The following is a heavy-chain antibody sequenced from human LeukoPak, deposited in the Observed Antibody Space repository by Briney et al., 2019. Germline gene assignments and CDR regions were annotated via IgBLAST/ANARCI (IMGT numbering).Heavy chain of an antibody. CDR1: GGSFSGYY. J-gene: IGHJ6*02. CDR2: INHSGST. V-gene: IGHV4-34*01. D-gene: IGHD3-3*01. CDR3: ARRSYDFWSGYRSSYYNGMDV. Sequence: SETLSLTCDVYGGSFSGYYWSWIRQPQGKGLEWIGEINHSGSTNYNPSLKSRVTISVDTSKNQFPLKLSSVTAADTAVYYCARRSYDFWSGYRSSYYNGMDVWGQGTTVTVSS.